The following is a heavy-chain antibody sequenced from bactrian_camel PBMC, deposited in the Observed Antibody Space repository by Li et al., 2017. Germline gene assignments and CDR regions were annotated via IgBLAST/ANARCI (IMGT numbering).Heavy chain of an antibody. D-gene: IGHD6*01. CDR2: IDSDGST. Sequence: VQLVESGGGSVQAGGSLRLSCAASFGNYFLAWFRQPPGKELEGVAAIDSDGSTSYADSVKGRFNIFTDNAKETLYLQMNALKTEDTGMYYCAAGRIRSNQGWKWKCVNKYWGQGTQVTVS. J-gene: IGHJ4*01. CDR3: AAGRIRSNQGWKWKCVNKY. V-gene: IGHV3S42*01. CDR1: FGNYF.